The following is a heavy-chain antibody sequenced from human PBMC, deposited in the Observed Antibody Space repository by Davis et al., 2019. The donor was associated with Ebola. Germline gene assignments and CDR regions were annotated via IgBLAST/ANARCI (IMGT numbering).Heavy chain of an antibody. Sequence: PGGSLRLSCAASGFTFSDYYMTWIRRAPGKGLEWISHISGSGKTIYTADSLRGRFSISRDNAGNSLHLQMDSLRAEDTAVYFCARDGPNYDVDYWGQGTLVTVSA. CDR2: ISGSGKTI. V-gene: IGHV3-11*01. D-gene: IGHD3-22*01. CDR3: ARDGPNYDVDY. CDR1: GFTFSDYY. J-gene: IGHJ4*02.